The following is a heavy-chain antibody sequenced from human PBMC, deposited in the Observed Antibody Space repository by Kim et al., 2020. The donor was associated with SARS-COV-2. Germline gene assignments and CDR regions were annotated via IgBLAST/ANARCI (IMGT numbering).Heavy chain of an antibody. V-gene: IGHV3-33*01. J-gene: IGHJ4*02. CDR2: IWYDGSNK. CDR3: ARDGSDYYDSSGYFDY. CDR1: GFTFSSYG. Sequence: GGSLRLSCAASGFTFSSYGMHWVRQAPGKGLEWVAVIWYDGSNKYYADSVKGRFTISRDNSKNTLYLQMNSLRAEDTAVYYCARDGSDYYDSSGYFDYWGQGPLVPVPA. D-gene: IGHD3-22*01.